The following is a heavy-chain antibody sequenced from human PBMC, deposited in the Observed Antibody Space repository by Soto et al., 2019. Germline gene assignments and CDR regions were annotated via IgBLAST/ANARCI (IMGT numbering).Heavy chain of an antibody. CDR3: ARVKATLYRHYYFDY. V-gene: IGHV4-30-4*01. CDR1: VGTINSGDSF. Sequence: PSETLSLTCSVSVGTINSGDSFWSWIRQPPGKGLEWIGSIFYTGSPYYSPSLKSRASMSMDTYKNLFSLRLRYLTAADTAVYFCARVKATLYRHYYFDYWGQGTPVTVS. D-gene: IGHD5-12*01. CDR2: IFYTGSP. J-gene: IGHJ4*02.